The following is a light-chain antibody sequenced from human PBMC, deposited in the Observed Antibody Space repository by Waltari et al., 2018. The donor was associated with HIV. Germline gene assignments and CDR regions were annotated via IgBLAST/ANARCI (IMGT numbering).Light chain of an antibody. J-gene: IGKJ5*01. CDR2: GAS. CDR3: QQYDNVWIT. V-gene: IGKV3-15*01. Sequence: EIVLTQSPGTLSLSPGERATLSCRASQSVSNNLAWYQQKPGQAPRLLIYGASTRATGIPARFSGSGSGTEFTLTISSLQSEDFATYYCQQYDNVWITFGQGTRLEI. CDR1: QSVSNN.